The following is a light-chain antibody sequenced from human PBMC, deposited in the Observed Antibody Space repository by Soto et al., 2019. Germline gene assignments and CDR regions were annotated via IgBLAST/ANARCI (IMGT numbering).Light chain of an antibody. CDR3: LQNHDYPRT. CDR1: QAIENN. Sequence: AIQMTQSPSSLSASVGDRVSIACRASQAIENNLGWFQQKPGKAPKLLIYAASTLHTGVPSRFSGSGSGTDFTLTISSLQPEDSAVYYCLQNHDYPRTFGQGTKLEIK. J-gene: IGKJ2*01. CDR2: AAS. V-gene: IGKV1-6*01.